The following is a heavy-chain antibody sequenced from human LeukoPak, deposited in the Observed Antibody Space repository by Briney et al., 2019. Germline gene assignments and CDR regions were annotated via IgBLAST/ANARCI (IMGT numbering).Heavy chain of an antibody. J-gene: IGHJ4*02. V-gene: IGHV4-39*01. Sequence: SETLSLTCAVSGGSISSSSHYWGWIRQPPGKGLEWIGDIHYSGTTYYNPSLRSRVTISVDTSKNQFSLKLTSVTAADTAVYYCARTYYYKFGGAIDYWGQGTLVTVSS. D-gene: IGHD3-10*01. CDR1: GGSISSSSHY. CDR2: IHYSGTT. CDR3: ARTYYYKFGGAIDY.